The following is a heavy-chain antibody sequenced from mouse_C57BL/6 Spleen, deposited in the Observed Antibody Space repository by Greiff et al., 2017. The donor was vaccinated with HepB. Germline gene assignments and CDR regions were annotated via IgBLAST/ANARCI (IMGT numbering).Heavy chain of an antibody. D-gene: IGHD1-1*01. V-gene: IGHV3-6*01. J-gene: IGHJ2*01. Sequence: EVKLQESGPGLVKPSQSLSLTCSVPGYSITSGYYWNWIRQSPGNKLEWMGYISYDGSNNYNPSLKNRISITRDTSKNQFFLKLNSVTTEDTATYYCAREGYYGSSHYFDYWGQGTTLTVSS. CDR1: GYSITSGYY. CDR3: AREGYYGSSHYFDY. CDR2: ISYDGSN.